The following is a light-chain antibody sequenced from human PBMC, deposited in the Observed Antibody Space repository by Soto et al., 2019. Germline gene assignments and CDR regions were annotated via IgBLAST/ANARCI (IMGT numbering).Light chain of an antibody. CDR1: QSVLYSSNNKNY. V-gene: IGKV4-1*01. CDR3: QQYFSFPWT. Sequence: DIVMTQSPDSLAVSLGERATINCKSSQSVLYSSNNKNYLAWYQQRPGQPPNLLIYWASTRESGVPDRLSGSGSWTDFTLTISSLQAEDVAIYYCQQYFSFPWTFGQGTKVEIK. CDR2: WAS. J-gene: IGKJ1*01.